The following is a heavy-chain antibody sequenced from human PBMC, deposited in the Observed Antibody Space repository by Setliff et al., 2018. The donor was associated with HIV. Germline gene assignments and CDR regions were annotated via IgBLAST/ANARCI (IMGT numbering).Heavy chain of an antibody. V-gene: IGHV1-69*11. J-gene: IGHJ4*02. CDR2: IIPILGTA. D-gene: IGHD5-12*01. CDR1: RGTFSSYA. CDR3: ARDAGYSGSSWNY. Sequence: SVKVSCKASRGTFSSYAVNWVRQAPGQGLVWMGKIIPILGTANYAQRFQGRVTMTADESTSTVYMELNSLSSEDTAMYYCARDAGYSGSSWNYWGQGTLVTVSS.